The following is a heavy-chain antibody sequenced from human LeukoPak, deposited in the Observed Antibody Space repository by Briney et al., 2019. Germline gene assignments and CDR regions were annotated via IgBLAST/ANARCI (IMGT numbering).Heavy chain of an antibody. CDR1: GFTFSSYA. J-gene: IGHJ4*02. D-gene: IGHD6-19*01. V-gene: IGHV3-23*01. CDR2: ISGSGGST. CDR3: AKARVGGSGWYYFDY. Sequence: GGSLRPSCAASGFTFSSYAMSWVRQAPGRGLEWVSGISGSGGSTYYADSVKGRVTISRDNSKNTLYLQMNSLRAEDTAVYYCAKARVGGSGWYYFDYWGQGTLVTVSS.